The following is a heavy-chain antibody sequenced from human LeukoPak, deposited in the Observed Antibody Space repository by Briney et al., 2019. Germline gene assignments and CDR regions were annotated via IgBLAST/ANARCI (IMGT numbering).Heavy chain of an antibody. Sequence: PGGSLRLSCAASGFTLSSYAMTWVRQAPGRGLEWVSSVDGGGGGTYYADSVKGRFTISRDNSKNTLYLQMDSLRADDTAVYYCAKSSRYGTGWYGKIDYWGQGTLVTVSS. J-gene: IGHJ4*02. CDR2: VDGGGGGT. CDR1: GFTLSSYA. D-gene: IGHD6-19*01. V-gene: IGHV3-23*01. CDR3: AKSSRYGTGWYGKIDY.